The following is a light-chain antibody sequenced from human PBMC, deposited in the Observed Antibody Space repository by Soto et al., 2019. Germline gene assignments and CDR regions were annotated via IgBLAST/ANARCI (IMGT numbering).Light chain of an antibody. CDR2: ATS. V-gene: IGKV1-27*01. CDR3: QKYNSAPLT. CDR1: QGIAPY. Sequence: DVPMTQSPSSLSAFVGDRVTITCRASQGIAPYLAWFQQKPGKVPKLLIYATSTLQSGVPSRFSGSGSGTGLTLTINSLQPEDVGTYYCQKYNSAPLTFGGGTKVEIK. J-gene: IGKJ4*01.